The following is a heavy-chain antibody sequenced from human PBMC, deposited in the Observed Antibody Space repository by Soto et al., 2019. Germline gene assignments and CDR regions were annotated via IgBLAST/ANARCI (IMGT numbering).Heavy chain of an antibody. V-gene: IGHV4-34*01. D-gene: IGHD6-13*01. CDR1: GGSFSGYY. Sequence: ETLSLTCAVYGGSFSGYYWSWIRQPPGKGLEWIGEINHSGSTNYNPSLKSRVTISVDKSKNQFSLKLSSVTAADTAVYYCARWGIEQQLVEETNWFDPWGQGTLVTVSS. CDR3: ARWGIEQQLVEETNWFDP. J-gene: IGHJ5*02. CDR2: INHSGST.